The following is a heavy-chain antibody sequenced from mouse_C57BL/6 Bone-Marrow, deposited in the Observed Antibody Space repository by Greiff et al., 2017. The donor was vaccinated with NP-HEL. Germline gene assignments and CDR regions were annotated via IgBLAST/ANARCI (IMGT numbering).Heavy chain of an antibody. V-gene: IGHV5-4*03. D-gene: IGHD1-1*01. J-gene: IGHJ2*01. CDR1: GFTFSSYA. Sequence: EVKLVESGGGLVKPGGSLKLSCAASGFTFSSYAMSWVRQTPEKRLEWVTTISDGGSYTYYPDNVKGRFTISRDNAKNNLYLQMSHLKSEDTAMYYCARGTTVVAGTYYFDYWGQGTTLTVSS. CDR3: ARGTTVVAGTYYFDY. CDR2: ISDGGSYT.